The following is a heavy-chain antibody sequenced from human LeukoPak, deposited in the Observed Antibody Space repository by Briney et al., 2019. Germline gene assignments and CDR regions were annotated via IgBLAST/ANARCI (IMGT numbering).Heavy chain of an antibody. V-gene: IGHV5-51*01. D-gene: IGHD6-19*01. J-gene: IGHJ4*02. CDR2: IYPRDSVT. CDR1: GYSFTSYW. Sequence: GESLKISCKGSGYSFTSYWIGWVRQMPGKGLEWLGIIYPRDSVTRYSPSFQGQVTISADKSISTAYLQWSSLKASDTAMYYCARSPYSSGWFFDYWGQGTLVTVSS. CDR3: ARSPYSSGWFFDY.